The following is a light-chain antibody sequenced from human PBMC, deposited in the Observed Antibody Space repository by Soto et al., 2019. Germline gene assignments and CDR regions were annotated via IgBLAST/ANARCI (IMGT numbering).Light chain of an antibody. V-gene: IGLV2-8*01. CDR2: EVT. Sequence: QSVLTQPPSASGSPGQSVTISCTGTSSDVGGYNYVSWYQQHAGKCPKLMIYEVTKRPSGVPDRFSGSKFGNTASLTVYGLQADDEAAYYCSSFAGSDSVVFGGGTKLTVL. CDR3: SSFAGSDSVV. CDR1: SSDVGGYNY. J-gene: IGLJ2*01.